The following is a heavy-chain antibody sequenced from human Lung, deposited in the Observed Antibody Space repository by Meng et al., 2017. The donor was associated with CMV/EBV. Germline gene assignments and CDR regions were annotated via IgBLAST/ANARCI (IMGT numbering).Heavy chain of an antibody. CDR1: VFTFSDYC. V-gene: IGHV3-11*01. J-gene: IGHJ5*01. D-gene: IGHD3-22*01. Sequence: SXAASVFTFSDYCMSWIRQAPGKGLGWVAYISSTGSYIYYADSVKGRFTITRDNAKKSLYLQMSTLRADDTAVYYCARDLGRYDSKLDSWGQGTLVXVSS. CDR2: ISSTGSYI. CDR3: ARDLGRYDSKLDS.